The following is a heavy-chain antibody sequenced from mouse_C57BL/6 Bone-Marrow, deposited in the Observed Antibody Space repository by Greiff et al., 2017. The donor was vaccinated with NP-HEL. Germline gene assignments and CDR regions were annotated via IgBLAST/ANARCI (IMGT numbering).Heavy chain of an antibody. J-gene: IGHJ4*01. D-gene: IGHD1-1*01. CDR3: ASGDYGSSYPYYYAMDY. V-gene: IGHV1-66*01. CDR2: IYPGSGNT. CDR1: GYSFTSYY. Sequence: VQLQQSGPELVKPGASVKISCKASGYSFTSYYIHWVKQRPGQGLEWIGWIYPGSGNTKYNEKFKGKATLTADTSSSTAYMQLSSLTSEDSAVYYCASGDYGSSYPYYYAMDYWGQGTSVTVSS.